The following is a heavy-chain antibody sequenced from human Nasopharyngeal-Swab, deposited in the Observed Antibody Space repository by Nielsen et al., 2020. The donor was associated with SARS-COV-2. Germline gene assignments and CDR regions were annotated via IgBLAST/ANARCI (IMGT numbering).Heavy chain of an antibody. Sequence: ASVKVSCKASVYTFTSYAMHWVRQAPGQRLEWMGWINAGNGNTKYSQKFQGRVTITRDTSASTAYMELSSLRSEDTAVYYCARAIVVVPAAIEYYLDYWGQGTLVTVSS. CDR3: ARAIVVVPAAIEYYLDY. J-gene: IGHJ4*02. V-gene: IGHV1-3*01. D-gene: IGHD2-2*02. CDR1: VYTFTSYA. CDR2: INAGNGNT.